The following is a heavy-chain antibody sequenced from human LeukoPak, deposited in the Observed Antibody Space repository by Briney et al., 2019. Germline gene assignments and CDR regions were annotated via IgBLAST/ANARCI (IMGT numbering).Heavy chain of an antibody. CDR1: GYTYTGYY. V-gene: IGHV1-2*02. D-gene: IGHD1-26*01. J-gene: IGHJ4*02. CDR2: INPNSGGT. Sequence: ASVRVSCKTSGYTYTGYYMHWVRQAPGQGLEWMGWINPNSGGTNYAQKFQGRVTMTRYTSVSTTYMDLSSLRFNDTALYYCARAPREWEPPGLDYWGQGTLLTVSS. CDR3: ARAPREWEPPGLDY.